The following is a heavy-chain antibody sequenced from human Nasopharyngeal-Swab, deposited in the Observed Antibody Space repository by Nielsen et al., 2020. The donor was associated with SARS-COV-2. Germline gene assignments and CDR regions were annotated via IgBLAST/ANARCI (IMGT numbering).Heavy chain of an antibody. CDR2: INSNGRSA. V-gene: IGHV3-74*01. CDR1: GFVFSDYW. CDR3: ARHGGGWNDAFLDY. J-gene: IGHJ4*02. Sequence: GESLKISCAASGFVFSDYWMHWVRQAPGKGPVWVSRINSNGRSAAYADSVMGRFTISRDNAKNTLILQMNSLRVDDSAIYYCARHGGGWNDAFLDYWGQGTLVTVSP. D-gene: IGHD1-1*01.